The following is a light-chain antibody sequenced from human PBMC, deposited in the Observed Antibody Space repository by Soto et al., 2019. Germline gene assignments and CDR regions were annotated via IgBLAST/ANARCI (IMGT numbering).Light chain of an antibody. CDR2: EVS. Sequence: QSVLTQPASLSGSPGQSITISCTGTSSDIGAYDYVSWYQQHPGKAPKNIIYEVSRRPSGVPERFSGSKSGNTASLTVSGLQAEDEAHYYCSSYRGSNNVVFGSGTKVTVL. V-gene: IGLV2-8*01. J-gene: IGLJ1*01. CDR3: SSYRGSNNVV. CDR1: SSDIGAYDY.